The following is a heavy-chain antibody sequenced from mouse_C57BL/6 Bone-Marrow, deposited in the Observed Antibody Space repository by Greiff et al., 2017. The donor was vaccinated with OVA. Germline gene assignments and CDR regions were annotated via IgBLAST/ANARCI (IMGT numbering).Heavy chain of an antibody. D-gene: IGHD1-1*01. CDR3: ARWITTVVA. V-gene: IGHV1-55*01. CDR2: IYPGSGST. J-gene: IGHJ2*01. Sequence: KPGQGLEWIGDIYPGSGSTNYNEKFKSKATLTVDTSSSTAYMQLSSLTSEDSAVYYCARWITTVVAWGQGTTLTVSS.